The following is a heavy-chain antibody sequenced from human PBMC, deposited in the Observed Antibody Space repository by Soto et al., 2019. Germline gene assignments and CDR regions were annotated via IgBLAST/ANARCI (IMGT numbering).Heavy chain of an antibody. J-gene: IGHJ4*02. D-gene: IGHD6-19*01. CDR2: INSDGGST. V-gene: IGHV3-74*01. CDR1: GFTFSSYW. CDR3: ARAPGYSSGWYDY. Sequence: GGSLRLSCAASGFTFSSYWMHWVRQAPGKGLVWVSRINSDGGSTSYADSVKGRFTISRDNAKNTLYLQMNSLRAEDTAVYYCARAPGYSSGWYDYWGQGTLVTVSS.